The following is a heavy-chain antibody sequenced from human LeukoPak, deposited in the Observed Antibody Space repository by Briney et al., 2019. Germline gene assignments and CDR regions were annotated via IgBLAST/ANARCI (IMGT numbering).Heavy chain of an antibody. D-gene: IGHD3-3*01. CDR2: ISGSGGST. CDR1: GFTFSSYA. Sequence: GGSLRLSCAASGFTFSSYAMSWVRQAPGKGLEWVSAISGSGGSTYYADSVKGRFTISRDNSKNTLYLQMNSLRAEDTAVYYCAKEGNAHDYDFWSGYPDWGQGTLVTASS. V-gene: IGHV3-23*01. CDR3: AKEGNAHDYDFWSGYPD. J-gene: IGHJ4*02.